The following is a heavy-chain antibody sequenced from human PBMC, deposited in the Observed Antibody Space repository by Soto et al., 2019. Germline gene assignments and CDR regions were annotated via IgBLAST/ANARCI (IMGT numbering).Heavy chain of an antibody. V-gene: IGHV3-33*01. CDR1: GFTFSSYG. D-gene: IGHD1-1*01. Sequence: QVQLVESGGGVVQPGRSLRLSCAASGFTFSSYGMHWVRQAPGKGLEWVAVIWYDGSNKYYADSVKGRFTISRDNSKNRLYLQMNSLRAEDTAVYYCARGKENRNIFDAFDIWGQGTMVTVSS. J-gene: IGHJ3*02. CDR3: ARGKENRNIFDAFDI. CDR2: IWYDGSNK.